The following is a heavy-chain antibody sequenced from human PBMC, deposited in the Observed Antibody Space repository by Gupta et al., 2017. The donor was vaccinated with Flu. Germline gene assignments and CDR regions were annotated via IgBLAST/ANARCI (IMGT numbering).Heavy chain of an antibody. J-gene: IGHJ3*02. CDR2: IYYSGST. CDR3: ARLGKNYYDNSADYDGGINAFDI. D-gene: IGHD3-22*01. V-gene: IGHV4-39*01. Sequence: RQPPGKGLEWIGSIYYSGSTYYNPSLKSRVTISGDTSKNQFSLKLSSGTAADTAVYYCARLGKNYYDNSADYDGGINAFDIWGQGTMVTVSS.